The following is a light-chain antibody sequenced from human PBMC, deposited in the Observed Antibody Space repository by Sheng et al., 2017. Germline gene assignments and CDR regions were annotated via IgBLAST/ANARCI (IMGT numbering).Light chain of an antibody. Sequence: QSALTHPPSASGSPGQSVTISCTGTSSDVGGYNYVSWYQQYPGKAPNLVIYEVSKRPSGIPNRFSGSKSGNTASLTVSGLQAEDEADYYCSSYAGSNISVFGSGTKVTVL. CDR2: EVS. CDR3: SSYAGSNISV. V-gene: IGLV2-8*01. J-gene: IGLJ1*01. CDR1: SSDVGGYNY.